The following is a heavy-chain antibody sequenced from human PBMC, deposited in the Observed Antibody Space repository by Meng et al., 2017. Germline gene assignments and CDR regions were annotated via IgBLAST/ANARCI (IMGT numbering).Heavy chain of an antibody. J-gene: IGHJ4*02. D-gene: IGHD3-3*01. CDR1: GFSRSPSGVG. V-gene: IGHV2-5*02. Sequence: HITFKGYGPPVVNPPRTFTLTCSFSGFSRSPSGVGVGWIRQPPGKALEWLALIYWDDDKRYSPSLKSRLTITKDTSKNQVVLTMTNMDPVDTATYYCAHMYYDFWSGYSPSYYFDYWGQGTLVTVSS. CDR3: AHMYYDFWSGYSPSYYFDY. CDR2: IYWDDDK.